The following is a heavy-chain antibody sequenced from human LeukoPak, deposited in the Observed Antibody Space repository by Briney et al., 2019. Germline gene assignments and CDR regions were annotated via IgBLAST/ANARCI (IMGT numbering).Heavy chain of an antibody. V-gene: IGHV3-23*01. CDR2: VSGSGDNT. D-gene: IGHD3-22*01. CDR3: AKSLTYYHENSDSI. J-gene: IGHJ4*02. CDR1: GFTFSSYA. Sequence: GGSLRLSCAASGFTFSSYAMSWVRQAPGKGLEWVSGVSGSGDNTYYADSVKGRFTISRDNSKNTVYLQMSSLRVEDTAVYYCAKSLTYYHENSDSIWGQGTLVTVSS.